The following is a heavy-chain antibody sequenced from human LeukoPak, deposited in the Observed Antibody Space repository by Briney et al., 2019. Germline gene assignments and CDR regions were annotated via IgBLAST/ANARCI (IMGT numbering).Heavy chain of an antibody. CDR2: IKKDGIEK. D-gene: IGHD2-2*01. CDR1: GFTLSNDW. Sequence: GGSLRLSCVVSGFTLSNDWMSWVRQAPGKGLEWVANIKKDGIEKYYVESVKGRFTISRDNAKNSLYLQMNSLRAEDTAVYYCARGRYSSRSGGYYFDIWGQGTLVTVSS. V-gene: IGHV3-7*01. CDR3: ARGRYSSRSGGYYFDI. J-gene: IGHJ4*02.